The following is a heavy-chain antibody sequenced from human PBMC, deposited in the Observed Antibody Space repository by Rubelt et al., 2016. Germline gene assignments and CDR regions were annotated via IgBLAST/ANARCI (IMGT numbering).Heavy chain of an antibody. CDR3: ARRRLPDYYTTFDY. D-gene: IGHD3/OR15-3a*01. CDR1: GGSISSGNW. V-gene: IGHV4-4*02. Sequence: QVQLQESGPGLVKPSGTLSLTCAVSGGSISSGNWWSWVRQPPGKGLEWIGSVFYSGTTYYNASLKSRVTISVDTSKNPFSVKLSVVTAADTAVYYCARRRLPDYYTTFDYWGQGSLVTVSS. J-gene: IGHJ4*02. CDR2: VFYSGTT.